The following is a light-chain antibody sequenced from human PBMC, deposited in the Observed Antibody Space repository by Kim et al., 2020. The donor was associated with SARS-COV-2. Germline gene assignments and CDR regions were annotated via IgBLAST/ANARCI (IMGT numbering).Light chain of an antibody. J-gene: IGKJ4*01. CDR2: AAS. CDR3: QEHNSYPLT. Sequence: DIQLTQSPSFPSASVGDRVTITCRAIQGISSSLAWYQQKPGKAPKVLIYAASTLQSGVPSRFSGSGFGTEFTLTISSLQPEDFATYYCQEHNSYPLTFGGGTKVDIK. CDR1: QGISSS. V-gene: IGKV1-9*01.